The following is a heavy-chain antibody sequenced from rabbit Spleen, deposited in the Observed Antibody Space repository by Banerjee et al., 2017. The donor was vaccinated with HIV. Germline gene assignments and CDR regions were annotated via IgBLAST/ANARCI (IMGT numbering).Heavy chain of an antibody. CDR1: GFSFTNRDW. CDR2: IYVGSGGGT. CDR3: ARAGEGGDGYLNL. J-gene: IGHJ4*01. D-gene: IGHD5-1*01. Sequence: QQQLVESGGGLVKPGASLTLTCKASGFSFTNRDWMCWVRQAPGKGLEWIACIYVGSGGGTKYPSWAKGRFTISKTSSTTVTLQMARLTVADTATYFCARAGEGGDGYLNLWGPGTLVTVS. V-gene: IGHV1S45*01.